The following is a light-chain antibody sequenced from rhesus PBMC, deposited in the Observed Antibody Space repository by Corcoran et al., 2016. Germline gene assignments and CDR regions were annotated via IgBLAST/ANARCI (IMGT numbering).Light chain of an antibody. CDR2: KVT. CDR3: MQSTKDPWT. V-gene: IGKV2S2*01. CDR1: QSLLHSNGNTY. Sequence: DVVMTQTPLSLPVTPGEPASISCRSSQSLLHSNGNTYLDWYLQKPGQSPRLLIYKVTNRASGVPDRFSGRGSGTDFTRKISRVEPEEVGVYYCMQSTKDPWTFGQGTKVEIK. J-gene: IGKJ1*01.